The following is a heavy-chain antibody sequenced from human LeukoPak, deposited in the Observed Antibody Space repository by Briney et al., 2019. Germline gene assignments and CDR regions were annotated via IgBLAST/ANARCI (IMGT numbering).Heavy chain of an antibody. CDR2: INSDGSRT. Sequence: GGSLRLSCAASGFTFSSYWMHWVRQAPGKGLVWVSRINSDGSRTTYADSVKGRFTISRDNAKNTLYLQMNSLRAEDTAVYYCARGSSGWYSTQFDYWGQGTLVTVSS. V-gene: IGHV3-74*01. CDR1: GFTFSSYW. CDR3: ARGSSGWYSTQFDY. D-gene: IGHD6-19*01. J-gene: IGHJ4*02.